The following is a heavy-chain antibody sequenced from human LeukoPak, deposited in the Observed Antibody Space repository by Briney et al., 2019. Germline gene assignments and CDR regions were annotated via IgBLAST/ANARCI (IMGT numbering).Heavy chain of an antibody. D-gene: IGHD3-9*01. J-gene: IGHJ6*02. CDR2: ISTYSGNT. CDR1: GYTFTNYG. V-gene: IGHV1-18*01. CDR3: ASDDILTGYYNVYYYGMDV. Sequence: ASVKVSCKASGYTFTNYGISWVRQAPGQGLEWMGWISTYSGNTNYAQKLQGRVTMTTDTSTGTAYMELSSLRSEDTAVYYCASDDILTGYYNVYYYGMDVWGQGTTVTVSS.